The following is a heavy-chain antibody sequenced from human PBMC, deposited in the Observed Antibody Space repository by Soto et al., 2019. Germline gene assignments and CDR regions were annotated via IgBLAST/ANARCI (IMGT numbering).Heavy chain of an antibody. CDR1: GFTFSSYA. Sequence: EVQLVESGGGLVQPGGSLRLSCSASGFTFSSYAMHWVRQAPGKGLEYVSAISSNGGSTYYADSVKGRFTISRDNSKNTLYLQMSSLRAEDTAVYYCVKGKAVAGLDYWGQGTLVTVSS. CDR3: VKGKAVAGLDY. CDR2: ISSNGGST. J-gene: IGHJ4*02. V-gene: IGHV3-64D*06. D-gene: IGHD6-19*01.